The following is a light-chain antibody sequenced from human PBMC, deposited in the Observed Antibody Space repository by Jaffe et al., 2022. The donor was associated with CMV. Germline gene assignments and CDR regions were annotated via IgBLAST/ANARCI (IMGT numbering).Light chain of an antibody. J-gene: IGKJ2*01. CDR1: QDISNY. CDR2: DAS. Sequence: DIQMTQSPSSLSASVGDRVTITCQASQDISNYLNWYQQKPGKAPKLLIYDASNLATGVPSRFSGGGSGTDFTFTISSLQPEDIATYYCQQYDNVPYTFGQGTKLEIK. V-gene: IGKV1-33*01. CDR3: QQYDNVPYT.